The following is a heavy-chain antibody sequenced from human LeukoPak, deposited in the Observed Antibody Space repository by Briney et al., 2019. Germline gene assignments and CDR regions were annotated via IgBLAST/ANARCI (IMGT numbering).Heavy chain of an antibody. D-gene: IGHD6-13*01. CDR2: ISASGGTT. CDR1: GFTFNNYA. J-gene: IGHJ1*01. Sequence: GGSLRLSCAASGFTFNNYAMSWVRQAPGKGLEWVSAISASGGTTQDADSVKGRFSISRDDSKNTLYLQMHSLRAEDTAIYYCARDIAPASEGYFQYWGQGTLVTVSS. CDR3: ARDIAPASEGYFQY. V-gene: IGHV3-23*01.